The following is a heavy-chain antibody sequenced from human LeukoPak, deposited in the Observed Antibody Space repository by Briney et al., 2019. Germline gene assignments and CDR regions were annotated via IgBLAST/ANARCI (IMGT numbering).Heavy chain of an antibody. CDR3: ARAFSSGYVFDS. D-gene: IGHD5-18*01. Sequence: SETLSLTCTVSGGSISSYYWSWIRQPPGKGLEWIGYIYYSGSTNYDPSLKSRVTISLDTSKNQFSLKLSSVTAADTAVYYCARAFSSGYVFDSWGQGTLVTVSS. J-gene: IGHJ4*02. CDR1: GGSISSYY. CDR2: IYYSGST. V-gene: IGHV4-59*08.